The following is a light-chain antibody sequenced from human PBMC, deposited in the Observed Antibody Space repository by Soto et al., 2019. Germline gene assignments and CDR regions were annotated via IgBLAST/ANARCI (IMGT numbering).Light chain of an antibody. CDR3: LQYNSYPFT. Sequence: DIQMTQSPSAMSASLGDRATITCRASQGISNSLAWFQQKPGRVPKRLIYGASTLQSWAPSRFSGSASGAAFTLTISSLQPEDFATYYCLQYNSYPFTFGGGTKVDIK. CDR1: QGISNS. J-gene: IGKJ4*01. V-gene: IGKV1-17*03. CDR2: GAS.